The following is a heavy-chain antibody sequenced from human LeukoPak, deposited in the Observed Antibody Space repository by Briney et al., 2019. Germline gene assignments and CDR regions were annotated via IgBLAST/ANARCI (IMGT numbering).Heavy chain of an antibody. V-gene: IGHV3-15*01. D-gene: IGHD3-10*01. CDR2: IKSKGDGETT. CDR3: TTDLGITMIRGVIVY. J-gene: IGHJ4*02. Sequence: GGSLRLSCAASGFTFTNAWMSWVRQAPGEGLEWVGRIKSKGDGETTGYAAPVKGRFTMSRDDSKATLYLQIHSLKAEDSAVYYCTTDLGITMIRGVIVYWGQGALVTVSS. CDR1: GFTFTNAW.